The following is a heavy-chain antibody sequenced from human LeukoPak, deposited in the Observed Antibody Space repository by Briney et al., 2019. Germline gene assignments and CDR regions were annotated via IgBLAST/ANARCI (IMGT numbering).Heavy chain of an antibody. CDR2: IIPIFGTA. D-gene: IGHD3-10*01. CDR1: GGTFSSYA. CDR3: ERGGDMVRGVPGGFDY. V-gene: IGHV1-69*05. J-gene: IGHJ4*02. Sequence: SVKVSCKASGGTFSSYAISWVRQAPGQGLEWMGGIIPIFGTANYAQKFQGRVTITTDESTSTAYMELSSLRSEDTAVYYCERGGDMVRGVPGGFDYWGQGTLVTVSS.